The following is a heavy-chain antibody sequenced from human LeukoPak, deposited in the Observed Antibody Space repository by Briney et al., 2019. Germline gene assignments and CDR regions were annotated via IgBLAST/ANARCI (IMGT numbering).Heavy chain of an antibody. CDR3: ARVPKGSSWYFYYYYIDV. Sequence: GGSLRLSCAASGFTFSDHYMDWVRQAPGKGLEWVGRTRNKANSYTTEYAASVKGRFTISRDDSKNSLYLQMNSLKTEDTAVYYCARVPKGSSWYFYYYYIDVWGKGTTVTVSS. J-gene: IGHJ6*03. V-gene: IGHV3-72*01. CDR2: TRNKANSYTT. CDR1: GFTFSDHY. D-gene: IGHD6-13*01.